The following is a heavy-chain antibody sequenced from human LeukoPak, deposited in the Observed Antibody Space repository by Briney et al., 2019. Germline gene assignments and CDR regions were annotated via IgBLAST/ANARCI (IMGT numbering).Heavy chain of an antibody. J-gene: IGHJ4*02. V-gene: IGHV3-30*03. Sequence: GGSLRLSCVGSGCSFSTYGMHWVRQAPGKGLEWVAIISYDGSNKYYADSVKGRFTISRDNSKNTLYLQMNSLRAEDTAVYYCARDPPFIIGTTFFDYWGQGTLVTVSS. CDR3: ARDPPFIIGTTFFDY. D-gene: IGHD1-20*01. CDR2: ISYDGSNK. CDR1: GCSFSTYG.